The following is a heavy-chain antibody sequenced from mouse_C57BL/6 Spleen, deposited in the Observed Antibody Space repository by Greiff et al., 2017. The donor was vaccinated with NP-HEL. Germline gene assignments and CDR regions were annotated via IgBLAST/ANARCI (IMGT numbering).Heavy chain of an antibody. CDR2: ISSGGSYT. CDR1: GFTFSSYG. Sequence: EVKLMESGGDLVKPGGSLKLSCAASGFTFSSYGMSWVRQTPDKRLEWVATISSGGSYTYYPDSVKGRFTISRDNAKNTLYLQMSSLKSEDTAMYYCARHSYDRHAYWGQGTLVTVSA. J-gene: IGHJ3*01. CDR3: ARHSYDRHAY. V-gene: IGHV5-6*01. D-gene: IGHD2-3*01.